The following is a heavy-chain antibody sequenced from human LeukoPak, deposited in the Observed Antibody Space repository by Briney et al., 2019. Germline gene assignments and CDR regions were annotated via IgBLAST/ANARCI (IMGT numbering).Heavy chain of an antibody. V-gene: IGHV3-7*03. J-gene: IGHJ6*02. D-gene: IGHD3-16*01. CDR3: ARGGGLDV. CDR1: GFTFSSSA. CDR2: INHNGNVN. Sequence: GGSLRLSCAASGFTFSSSAMSWARQVPGKGLEWVASINHNGNVNYYVDSVKGRFTISRDNAKNSLYLQMSNLRAEDTAVYFCARGGGLDVWGQGATVTVSS.